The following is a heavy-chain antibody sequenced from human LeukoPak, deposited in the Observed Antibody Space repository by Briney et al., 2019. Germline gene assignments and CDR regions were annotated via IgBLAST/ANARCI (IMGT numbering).Heavy chain of an antibody. CDR2: IYTSGST. J-gene: IGHJ3*02. Sequence: SETLSLTCTVSGGSISSGSYYWSWIRQPAGKGLEWIGRIYTSGSTNYNPSLKSRVTMSVDTSKNQFSLKLSSVTAADTAVYYCARARITGTLNDAFDIWGQGTMVTVSS. CDR1: GGSISSGSYY. D-gene: IGHD1-20*01. CDR3: ARARITGTLNDAFDI. V-gene: IGHV4-61*02.